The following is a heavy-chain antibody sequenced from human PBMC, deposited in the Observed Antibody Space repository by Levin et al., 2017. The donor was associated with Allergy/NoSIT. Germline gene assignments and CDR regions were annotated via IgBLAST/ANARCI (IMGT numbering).Heavy chain of an antibody. D-gene: IGHD7-27*01. J-gene: IGHJ2*01. V-gene: IGHV3-11*03. CDR2: ISSSSSYT. CDR3: ASLTGILWYFDL. CDR1: GFTFSDYY. Sequence: GGSLRLSCAASGFTFSDYYMSWIRQAPGKGLEWVSYISSSSSYTKYADSVKGRFTISRDNAKNSLYLQMNSLRAEDTAVYYCASLTGILWYFDLWGRGTLVTVSS.